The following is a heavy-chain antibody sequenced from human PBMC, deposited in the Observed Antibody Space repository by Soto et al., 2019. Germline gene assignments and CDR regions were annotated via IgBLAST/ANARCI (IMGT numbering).Heavy chain of an antibody. CDR1: GFTFTWYS. J-gene: IGHJ4*02. V-gene: IGHV3-21*06. CDR2: ISSTTNYI. CDR3: ARESEDLTSNFDY. Sequence: GGSLRLSCAASGFTFTWYSMNWVRQAPGKGLEWVSSISSTTNYIYYGDSMKGRFTISRDNAKNSLYLEMNSLRAEDTAVYYCARESEDLTSNFDYWGQGTLVTVSS.